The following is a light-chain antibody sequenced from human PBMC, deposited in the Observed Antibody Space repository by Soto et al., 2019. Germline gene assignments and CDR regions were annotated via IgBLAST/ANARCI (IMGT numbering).Light chain of an antibody. CDR1: QNIDRY. V-gene: IGKV1-39*01. CDR3: QQTYSTPPLT. Sequence: DIQMTQSPSSLSASVGDRVTITCRASQNIDRYLNWYQQKPGTAPKLLIHTASSLYSGVPSRFSGSGSGTDFTLTIISLQPDDFATYYCQQTYSTPPLTFGQGTKVDI. CDR2: TAS. J-gene: IGKJ1*01.